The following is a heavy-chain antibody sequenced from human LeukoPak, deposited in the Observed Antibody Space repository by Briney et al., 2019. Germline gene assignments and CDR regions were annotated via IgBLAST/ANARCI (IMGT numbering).Heavy chain of an antibody. CDR1: GYTLTELS. D-gene: IGHD3-22*01. CDR2: FDPEDSET. J-gene: IGHJ5*02. V-gene: IGHV1-24*01. CDR3: ASHRKWLPRQNWFDP. Sequence: GASVKVSCKVSGYTLTELSMHWVRQAPGKGLEWMGGFDPEDSETIYAQKFQGRVTMTEDTSTDTAYMELSSLRSEDTAVYYCASHRKWLPRQNWFDPWGQGTLVTVSS.